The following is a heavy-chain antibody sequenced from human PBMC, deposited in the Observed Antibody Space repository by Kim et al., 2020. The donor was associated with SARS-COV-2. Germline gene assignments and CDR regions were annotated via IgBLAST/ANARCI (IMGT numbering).Heavy chain of an antibody. CDR3: ARDAYYDSSGYEDGFDP. Sequence: ASVKVSCKASGYTFTSYAMHWVRQAPGQRLEWMGWINAGNGNTKYSQKFQGRVTITRDTSASTAYMELSSLRSEDTAVYYCARDAYYDSSGYEDGFDPWGQGTLVTVSS. CDR2: INAGNGNT. D-gene: IGHD3-22*01. V-gene: IGHV1-3*01. CDR1: GYTFTSYA. J-gene: IGHJ5*02.